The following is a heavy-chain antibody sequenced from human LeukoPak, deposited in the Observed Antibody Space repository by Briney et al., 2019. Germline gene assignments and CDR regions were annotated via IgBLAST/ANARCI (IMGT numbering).Heavy chain of an antibody. J-gene: IGHJ4*02. CDR1: GFTFSGSA. CDR2: IRSKANSYAT. D-gene: IGHD2-2*01. V-gene: IGHV3-73*01. CDR3: TSPPGYCSSTSCPDY. Sequence: GGSLRLSCAASGFTFSGSAMHWVRQASGKGLEWVGRIRSKANSYATAYVASVKGRFTISRDDSKNTAYLQMNSLKTEDTAVYYCTSPPGYCSSTSCPDYWGQGTLLTVSS.